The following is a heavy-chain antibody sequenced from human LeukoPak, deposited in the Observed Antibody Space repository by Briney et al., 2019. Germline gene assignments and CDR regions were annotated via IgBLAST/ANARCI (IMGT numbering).Heavy chain of an antibody. CDR1: GGTFSSYA. J-gene: IGHJ5*02. CDR3: ARVEMATMGWFDP. CDR2: IIPIFGTA. D-gene: IGHD5-24*01. Sequence: SVKVSCKASGGTFSSYAISWVRQAPGQGLEWMGGIIPIFGTANYAQKFQGRVTITTDESTSTAYMELSSLRSEDTAVYYCARVEMATMGWFDPWGQGTLVTVSS. V-gene: IGHV1-69*05.